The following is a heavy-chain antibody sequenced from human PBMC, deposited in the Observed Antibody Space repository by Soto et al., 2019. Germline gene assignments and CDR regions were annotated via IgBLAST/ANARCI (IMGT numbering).Heavy chain of an antibody. V-gene: IGHV4-38-2*02. D-gene: IGHD2-8*01. CDR2: IYHPGYT. CDR1: SYSISSGFF. J-gene: IGHJ5*02. CDR3: ARDTNSLDL. Sequence: PSETLSLTCVVSSYSISSGFFWGWIRQPPGKGLEWVGSIYHPGYTHYNPSLRSQVSRSVDTAKNHFSRSLPYLTATDTAVYFCARDTNSLDLSGQGIMVTVSS.